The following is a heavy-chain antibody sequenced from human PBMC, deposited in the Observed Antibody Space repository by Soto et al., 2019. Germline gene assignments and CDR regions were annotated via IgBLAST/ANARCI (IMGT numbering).Heavy chain of an antibody. V-gene: IGHV4-30-4*08. Sequence: NPSETLSLTCTVSGGSISSGGYYWSWIRQHPGKGLEWIGYIYYSGSTYYNPSLKSRVTISVDTSKNQFSLKLSSVTAADTAVYYCATLLRRWFDPWGQGTLVTVSS. CDR2: IYYSGST. CDR1: GGSISSGGYY. J-gene: IGHJ5*02. CDR3: ATLLRRWFDP. D-gene: IGHD2-21*01.